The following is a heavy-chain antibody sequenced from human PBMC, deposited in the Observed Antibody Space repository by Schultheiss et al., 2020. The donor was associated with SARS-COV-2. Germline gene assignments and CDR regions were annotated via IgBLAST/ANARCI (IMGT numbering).Heavy chain of an antibody. CDR1: GGSISSYY. J-gene: IGHJ3*02. Sequence: SETLSLTCTVSGGSISSYYWSWIRQHPGKGLEWIGYIYYSGSTYYNPSLKSRVTISVDTSKNQFSLKLSSVTAADTAVYYCASEYSGYDSGSDAFDIWGQGTMVTVSS. V-gene: IGHV4-59*08. CDR3: ASEYSGYDSGSDAFDI. D-gene: IGHD5-12*01. CDR2: IYYSGST.